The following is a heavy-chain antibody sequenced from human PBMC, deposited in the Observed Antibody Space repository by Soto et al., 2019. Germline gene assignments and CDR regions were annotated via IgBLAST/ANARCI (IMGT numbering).Heavy chain of an antibody. CDR1: GFAFSTYA. V-gene: IGHV3-23*01. CDR2: ISGIGGSS. D-gene: IGHD6-13*01. CDR3: AKVTKRAAAGLYEYYKNGMDV. J-gene: IGHJ6*02. Sequence: EVQLLESGGALEHPGGSLRLSCAASGFAFSTYAMTWVRQAPGKGLECVAVISGIGGSSYYAASVKGRFTISRDISKNTLFLQMNGLRAEDTAVYYCAKVTKRAAAGLYEYYKNGMDVWGHGTTGTVSS.